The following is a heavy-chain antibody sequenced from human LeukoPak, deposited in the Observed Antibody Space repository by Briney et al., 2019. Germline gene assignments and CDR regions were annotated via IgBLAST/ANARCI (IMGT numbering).Heavy chain of an antibody. CDR1: GFTFSSYE. Sequence: GGSLRLSCAASGFTFSSYEMNWVRQAPGKGLERVSYISSSGSTIYYADSVKDRFTISRDNAKNSLYLQMNSLRAEDTAVYYCARDLRATYFDYWGQGTLVTVSS. CDR3: ARDLRATYFDY. CDR2: ISSSGSTI. D-gene: IGHD1-26*01. V-gene: IGHV3-48*03. J-gene: IGHJ4*02.